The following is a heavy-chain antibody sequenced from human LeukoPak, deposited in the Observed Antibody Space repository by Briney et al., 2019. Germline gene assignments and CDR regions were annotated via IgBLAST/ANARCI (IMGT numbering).Heavy chain of an antibody. Sequence: GGSLRLSCAASGFTFDDYAMHWVRQAPGKGLEWVSGISWNSGSMDYADSVKGRFTISRDNAKNTLYLQMNSPRAEDTALYYCASPDSGYDSSVADYWGQGTLVTVSS. J-gene: IGHJ4*02. CDR1: GFTFDDYA. V-gene: IGHV3-9*01. CDR2: ISWNSGSM. D-gene: IGHD5-12*01. CDR3: ASPDSGYDSSVADY.